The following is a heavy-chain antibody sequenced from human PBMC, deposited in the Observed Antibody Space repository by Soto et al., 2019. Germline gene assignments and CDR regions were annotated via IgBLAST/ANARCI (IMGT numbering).Heavy chain of an antibody. J-gene: IGHJ4*02. CDR3: AKRKRGAPVSDFDH. CDR1: GFNFSTSG. Sequence: GGSLRLSCAASGFNFSTSGMDWVRQVPGKGLEWVAVISNDGSRQYYAESVKGRFTISRDNSKKIVYLQMNSLRAEDTAVYYCAKRKRGAPVSDFDHWGQGILVTVSS. V-gene: IGHV3-30*18. D-gene: IGHD1-26*01. CDR2: ISNDGSRQ.